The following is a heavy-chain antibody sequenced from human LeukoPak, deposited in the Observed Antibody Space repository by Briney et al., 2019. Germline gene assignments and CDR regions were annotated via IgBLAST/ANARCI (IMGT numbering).Heavy chain of an antibody. CDR3: AKGQRGYSYGYILRGAGVLVGDYGMDV. J-gene: IGHJ6*02. V-gene: IGHV3-9*01. Sequence: PGGSLRLSCAASGFTFDDYAMHWVRQAPGKGLEWVSGISWNSGSIGYADSVKGRFTISRDNAKNSLYLQMNSLRAEDTALYYCAKGQRGYSYGYILRGAGVLVGDYGMDVWGQGTTVTVSS. D-gene: IGHD5-18*01. CDR2: ISWNSGSI. CDR1: GFTFDDYA.